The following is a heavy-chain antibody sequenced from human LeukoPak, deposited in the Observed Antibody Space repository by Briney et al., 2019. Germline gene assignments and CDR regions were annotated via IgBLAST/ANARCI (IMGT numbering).Heavy chain of an antibody. CDR2: VYRAGRT. CDR1: GFTVSSNY. J-gene: IGHJ6*02. D-gene: IGHD6-13*01. CDR3: ARDLEVRGGAAGGRPYYYYYAMDV. V-gene: IGHV3-53*01. Sequence: GGSLRLSCAASGFTVSSNYMSWVRQAPGKGLEWVSVVYRAGRTYYADSVKGRFTISRDNTKNTMYLQMNSLRAEDTAVYYCARDLEVRGGAAGGRPYYYYYAMDVWGQGTTVTVSS.